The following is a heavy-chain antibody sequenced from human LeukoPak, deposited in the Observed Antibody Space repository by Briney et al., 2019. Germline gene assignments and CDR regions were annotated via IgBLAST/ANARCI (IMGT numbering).Heavy chain of an antibody. CDR3: ARVSGYSYGTDY. D-gene: IGHD5-18*01. Sequence: GSLRLSCAASGFTFSSYSMNWVRQAPGKGLEWVSSISSSSSYIYYADSVKGRFTISRDNAKNSLYLQMNSLRAEDTAVYYCARVSGYSYGTDYWGQGTLVTVSS. CDR1: GFTFSSYS. CDR2: ISSSSSYI. V-gene: IGHV3-21*01. J-gene: IGHJ4*02.